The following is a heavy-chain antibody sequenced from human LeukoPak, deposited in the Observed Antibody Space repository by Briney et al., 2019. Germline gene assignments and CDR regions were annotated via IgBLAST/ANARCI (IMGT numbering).Heavy chain of an antibody. D-gene: IGHD6-19*01. J-gene: IGHJ4*02. Sequence: GASVKVSCKASGYTFTSYTMNWVRQAPGQGLEWMGWINTNTGNPMHAQGFTGRFVFSLDTSVSTAYLQISSLRAEDTAVYYCAASRGCYLDSWGQGPRVPVSS. CDR3: AASRGCYLDS. CDR2: INTNTGNP. CDR1: GYTFTSYT. V-gene: IGHV7-4-1*02.